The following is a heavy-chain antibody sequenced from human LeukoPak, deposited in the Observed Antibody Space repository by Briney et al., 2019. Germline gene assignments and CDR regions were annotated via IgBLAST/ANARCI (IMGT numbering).Heavy chain of an antibody. CDR2: IYYSGST. Sequence: SQTLSLTCTVSGGSISSGGYYWSWIRQHPGKGLEWIGYIYYSGSTYYNPSLKSRVTISVDTSKNQFSLKLSPVTAADTAVYYCARDPPRNYGGNTDAFDIWGQGTMVTVSS. CDR1: GGSISSGGYY. D-gene: IGHD4-17*01. J-gene: IGHJ3*02. CDR3: ARDPPRNYGGNTDAFDI. V-gene: IGHV4-31*03.